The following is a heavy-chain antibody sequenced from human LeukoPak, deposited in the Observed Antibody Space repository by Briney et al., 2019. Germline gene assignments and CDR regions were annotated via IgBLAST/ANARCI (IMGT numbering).Heavy chain of an antibody. D-gene: IGHD4-23*01. V-gene: IGHV3-7*01. J-gene: IGHJ4*02. CDR2: IKQDGSEK. CDR1: GFTFSSYW. Sequence: PGGSLRLSCAASGFTFSSYWMSWVRQAPGKGLEWVANIKQDGSEKYYVDSVKGRFTISRDNAKNSLYLQMNSLRAEDTAVYYCARVSYGGNSGLRYWGQGTLVTVSS. CDR3: ARVSYGGNSGLRY.